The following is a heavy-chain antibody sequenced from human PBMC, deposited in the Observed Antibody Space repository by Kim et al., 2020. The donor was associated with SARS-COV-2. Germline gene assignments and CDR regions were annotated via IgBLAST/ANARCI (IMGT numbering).Heavy chain of an antibody. CDR1: GGSISSYY. D-gene: IGHD3-3*01. Sequence: SETLSLTCTVSGGSISSYYWSWIRQPPGKGLEWIGYIYYSGSTNYNPSLKSRVTISVDTSKNQFSLKLSSVTAADTAVYYCARVAYDFWSGYYSQAAFDIWGQGTMVTVSS. V-gene: IGHV4-59*13. CDR2: IYYSGST. CDR3: ARVAYDFWSGYYSQAAFDI. J-gene: IGHJ3*02.